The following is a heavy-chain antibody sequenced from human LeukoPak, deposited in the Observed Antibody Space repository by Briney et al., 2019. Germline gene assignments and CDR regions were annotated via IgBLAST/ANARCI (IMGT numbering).Heavy chain of an antibody. J-gene: IGHJ4*02. CDR2: ISGSGGST. Sequence: GGSLRLSCAASGFTFSDYYMSWIRQAPGKGLEWVSAISGSGGSTYYADSVKGRFTISRDNTKNTLYLQMNSLRAEDTAVYYCAKVRPSYYYDSSGYLWTDYWGQGTLVTVSS. D-gene: IGHD3-22*01. V-gene: IGHV3-23*01. CDR1: GFTFSDYY. CDR3: AKVRPSYYYDSSGYLWTDY.